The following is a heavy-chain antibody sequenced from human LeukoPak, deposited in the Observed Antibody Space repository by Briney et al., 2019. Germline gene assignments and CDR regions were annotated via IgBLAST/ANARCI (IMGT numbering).Heavy chain of an antibody. Sequence: AASMTVSCKASGYTFTSYDINWVRQATGQGSEWMGWMNPNSGNTGYAQKFQGRVTMTRDTSISTAYMELSRLRSEDTAVYYCATDVRFSSSWYGYWGQGTLVTVSS. CDR1: GYTFTSYD. CDR2: MNPNSGNT. V-gene: IGHV1-8*01. D-gene: IGHD6-13*01. J-gene: IGHJ4*02. CDR3: ATDVRFSSSWYGY.